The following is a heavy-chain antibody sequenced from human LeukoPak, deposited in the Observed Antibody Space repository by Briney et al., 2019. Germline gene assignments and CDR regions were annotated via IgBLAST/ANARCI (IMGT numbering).Heavy chain of an antibody. Sequence: PGGSLRLSCAASGFTVSTNYMSWVRQAPGKGLEWVSVIYSGGSTYYADSVKGRFTISRDNSKNTLYLQMNSLRAEDTAVYYCAKAYCSSTICYWNYWGQGTLVTVSS. CDR2: IYSGGST. D-gene: IGHD2-2*01. CDR1: GFTVSTNY. J-gene: IGHJ4*02. CDR3: AKAYCSSTICYWNY. V-gene: IGHV3-53*01.